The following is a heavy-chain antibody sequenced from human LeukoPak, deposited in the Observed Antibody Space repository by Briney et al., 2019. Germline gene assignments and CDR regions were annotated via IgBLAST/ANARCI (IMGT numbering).Heavy chain of an antibody. CDR3: ARRAYCGIACSPIGHFDL. D-gene: IGHD2-21*02. Sequence: ASVRVSFKASGYIFISNYMHWVGQAGGQGGEGVGWINPNSGVTNYAQKFQGRVTMTRDTSITTAYMELGGLRSDDTALYYCARRAYCGIACSPIGHFDLWGRGTLVTVSS. CDR1: GYIFISNY. V-gene: IGHV1-2*02. J-gene: IGHJ2*01. CDR2: INPNSGVT.